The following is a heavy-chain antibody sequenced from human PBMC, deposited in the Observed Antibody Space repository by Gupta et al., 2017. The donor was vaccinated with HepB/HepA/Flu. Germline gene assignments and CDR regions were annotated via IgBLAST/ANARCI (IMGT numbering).Heavy chain of an antibody. CDR3: TKDFDHVWGS. J-gene: IGHJ5*02. Sequence: EMQLVESGGGLVQPGGSLRLSCAASGFAFSGHWMHWVRQAPGKGLMWVSRISPDGSNTGYADSVKSRFTLSRDNAKNTLYLQMNSLRAEDTGVYFCTKDFDHVWGSWGQGTLITVSS. CDR1: GFAFSGHW. CDR2: ISPDGSNT. D-gene: IGHD3-16*01. V-gene: IGHV3-74*01.